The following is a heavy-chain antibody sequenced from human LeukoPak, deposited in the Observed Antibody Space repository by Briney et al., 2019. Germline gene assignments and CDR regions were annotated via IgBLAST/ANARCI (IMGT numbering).Heavy chain of an antibody. CDR1: GFTFSSYS. CDR3: AKQWIYYDSSGLGAIDY. Sequence: PGGSLRLSCAASGFTFSSYSMSWVRQAPGKGLEWVSALSGTGDNVYYADSVKGRFTISRDNSKNTLYLQMNSLRAEDTAVYYCAKQWIYYDSSGLGAIDYWGQGTLVTVSS. D-gene: IGHD3-22*01. V-gene: IGHV3-23*01. CDR2: LSGTGDNV. J-gene: IGHJ4*02.